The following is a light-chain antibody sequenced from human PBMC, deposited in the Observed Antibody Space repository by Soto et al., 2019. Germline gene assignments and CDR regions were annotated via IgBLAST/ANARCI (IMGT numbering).Light chain of an antibody. Sequence: EVVLTQSPGTLSLSPGERATLSCRASQRVTSTYLAWYQQKPGQAPRLLIYGASNRATGIPDRFSGSGSGTDFTLSIRRLEPEEFAEYFCQQYDKSPFTFGPGTKVDIK. CDR2: GAS. CDR3: QQYDKSPFT. CDR1: QRVTSTY. J-gene: IGKJ3*01. V-gene: IGKV3-20*01.